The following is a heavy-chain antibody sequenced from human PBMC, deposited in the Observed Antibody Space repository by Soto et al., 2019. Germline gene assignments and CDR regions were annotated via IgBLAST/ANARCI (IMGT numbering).Heavy chain of an antibody. CDR3: ATDHNYYDSSGYFH. CDR1: DYTLPELS. D-gene: IGHD3-22*01. CDR2: FDPEDGET. J-gene: IGHJ4*02. V-gene: IGHV1-24*01. Sequence: QVQLVQSGAEVKKPGASVKVSCKVSDYTLPELSINWVRQALGKGLGWRGGFDPEDGETIYAQKFQGRVTMTEDTSTDTAYMELSSLRSEDTAVYYCATDHNYYDSSGYFHWGQGTLVTVSS.